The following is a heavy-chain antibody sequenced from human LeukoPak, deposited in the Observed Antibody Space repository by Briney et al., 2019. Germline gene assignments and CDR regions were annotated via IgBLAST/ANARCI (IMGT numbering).Heavy chain of an antibody. Sequence: PGGSLRLSCAASGFTFSSYSMNWVRQAPGKGLEWVSYISSSSSTIYYADSVKGRFTISRDNAKNSLYLQMNSLRAEDTAVYYCARDSRIAVAGTNYYYYMDVWGKGTTVTVSS. D-gene: IGHD6-19*01. CDR2: ISSSSSTI. V-gene: IGHV3-48*04. CDR3: ARDSRIAVAGTNYYYYMDV. CDR1: GFTFSSYS. J-gene: IGHJ6*03.